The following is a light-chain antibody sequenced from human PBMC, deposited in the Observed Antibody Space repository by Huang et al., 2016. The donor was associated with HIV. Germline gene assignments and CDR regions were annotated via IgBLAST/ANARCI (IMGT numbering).Light chain of an antibody. J-gene: IGKJ1*01. V-gene: IGKV3-11*01. CDR2: DAA. Sequence: EVVLTQSPAALSLSSGERATLSCRASHSISNYLGWYQQKPGQAPRLLIYDAANRATGIPARFSGSGSGTEFTLTIDTLEPEDSAVYSCQHRASWPWAFGLGTRVEIK. CDR1: HSISNY. CDR3: QHRASWPWA.